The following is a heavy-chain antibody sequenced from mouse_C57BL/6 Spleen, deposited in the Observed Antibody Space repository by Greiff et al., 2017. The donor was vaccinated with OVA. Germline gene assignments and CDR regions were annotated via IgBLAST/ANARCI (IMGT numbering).Heavy chain of an antibody. D-gene: IGHD1-1*01. CDR1: GFSLTSYG. CDR2: IWSDGST. CDR3: ARHYYYGGWYFDV. J-gene: IGHJ1*03. Sequence: QVQLKESGPGLVAPSQSLSITCTVSGFSLTSYGVHWVRQPPGKGLEWLVVIWSDGSTTYNSALNSRLSISKDNSKSQVFLKMNSLQTDDTAMYYCARHYYYGGWYFDVWGTGTTVTVSS. V-gene: IGHV2-6-1*01.